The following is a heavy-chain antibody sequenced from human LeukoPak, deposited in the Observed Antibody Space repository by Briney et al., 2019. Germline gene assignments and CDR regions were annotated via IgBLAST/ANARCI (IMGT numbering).Heavy chain of an antibody. J-gene: IGHJ4*02. Sequence: SETLSLTCAVSGYSISSGYYWGWLRQPPGKGLEWIGSIYHSGSTYYNPSLKSRVTISVDTSKNQFSLKRRSVTAADTAVYYCARLAITIFGVALYYFDYWGQGTLVTVSS. CDR3: ARLAITIFGVALYYFDY. V-gene: IGHV4-38-2*01. D-gene: IGHD3-3*01. CDR1: GYSISSGYY. CDR2: IYHSGST.